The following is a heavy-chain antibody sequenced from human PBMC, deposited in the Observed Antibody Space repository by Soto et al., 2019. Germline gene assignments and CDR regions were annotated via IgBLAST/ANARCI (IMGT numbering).Heavy chain of an antibody. J-gene: IGHJ3*02. V-gene: IGHV1-46*01. D-gene: IGHD3-3*01. CDR2: INPSGGST. Sequence: ASVKVSCKASGYTFTSYYMHWVRQAPGQGLEWMEIINPSGGSTSYAQKFQGRVTMTRDTSTSTAYMELSSLRSEDTAVYYCARDHNTIVGGGPKTDAFVTGGQGTMIAAS. CDR1: GYTFTSYY. CDR3: ARDHNTIVGGGPKTDAFVT.